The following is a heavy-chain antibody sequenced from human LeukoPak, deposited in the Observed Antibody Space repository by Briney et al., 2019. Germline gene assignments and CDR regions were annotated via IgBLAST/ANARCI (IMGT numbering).Heavy chain of an antibody. CDR2: IYPGAAGT. J-gene: IGHJ4*02. D-gene: IGHD3-10*01. CDR3: ARHPPYYGFGAHYFDY. Sequence: GEPLKFSGKGSGYSFTSSWIGWVRKMPGKGLEWMGIIYPGAAGTRYSPSFQGQVTISADKSISTAYLQRSSLKASGTAMYYCARHPPYYGFGAHYFDYWGQGTLVTVSS. CDR1: GYSFTSSW. V-gene: IGHV5-51*01.